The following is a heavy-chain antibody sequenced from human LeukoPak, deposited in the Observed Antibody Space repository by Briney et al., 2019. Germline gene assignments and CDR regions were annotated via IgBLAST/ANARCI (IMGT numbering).Heavy chain of an antibody. J-gene: IGHJ6*03. CDR3: ARHIGGGIEDMDV. CDR2: IYVTGN. Sequence: SETLSLTRTVSGGSIGTYYWSWVRQSPGKGLEWIGYIYVTGNRYNPYLQSRVTISVDTSRNQFFLKMSSVTAADTAVYYCARHIGGGIEDMDVWGKGTKVTVSS. CDR1: GGSIGTYY. V-gene: IGHV4-59*08. D-gene: IGHD3-16*02.